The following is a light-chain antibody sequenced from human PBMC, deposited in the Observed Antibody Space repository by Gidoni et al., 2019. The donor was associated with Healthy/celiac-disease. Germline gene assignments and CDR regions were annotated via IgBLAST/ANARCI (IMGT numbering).Light chain of an antibody. CDR3: QAWDSSTVV. CDR1: KLGDKY. CDR2: RDS. J-gene: IGLJ2*01. V-gene: IGLV3-1*01. Sequence: SYELTQPPSVSVSPGQTAIITCSGDKLGDKYACWYQQKPGQSPVLVLYRDSKRPSGIPERFSGSNSGNTATLTISGTQAMDEADYYCQAWDSSTVVFGGGTKLTVL.